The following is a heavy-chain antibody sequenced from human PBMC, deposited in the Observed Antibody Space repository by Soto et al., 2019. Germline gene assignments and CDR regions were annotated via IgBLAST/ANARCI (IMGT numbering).Heavy chain of an antibody. CDR2: IIPMFGTT. CDR1: GGTFTGNP. V-gene: IGHV1-69*13. CDR3: ARENSIASLSYYYGMEV. J-gene: IGHJ6*02. D-gene: IGHD6-6*01. Sequence: SVKVSCKASGGTFTGNPISWVRQAPGRGLEWMGGIIPMFGTTNYAQKFQGRVTITADESTTTAYMELNSLRSEDTAVYYCARENSIASLSYYYGMEVWGQGTTVAVSS.